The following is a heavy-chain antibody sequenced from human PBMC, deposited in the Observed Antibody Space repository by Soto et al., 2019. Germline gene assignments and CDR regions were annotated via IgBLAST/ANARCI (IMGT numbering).Heavy chain of an antibody. CDR3: ARDPGYCSGGSCYSDEFYYYGMDV. Sequence: GSLRLSCAASGXTFSSYGMDWVRQAPGKGLEGGAFIWYDGSNKYYADSVKGRFTISRDNSKNTLYLQMNSMTAEDTAVYYCARDPGYCSGGSCYSDEFYYYGMDVWGQGTTVPVS. CDR2: IWYDGSNK. CDR1: GXTFSSYG. D-gene: IGHD2-15*01. V-gene: IGHV3-33*01. J-gene: IGHJ6*02.